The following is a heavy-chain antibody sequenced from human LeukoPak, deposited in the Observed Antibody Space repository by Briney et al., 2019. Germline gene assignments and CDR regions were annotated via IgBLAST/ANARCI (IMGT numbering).Heavy chain of an antibody. CDR3: ARGISCSGGSCYLTFSWYYYGMDV. CDR1: GFTFTSYD. V-gene: IGHV1-8*01. Sequence: GASVKVSCTASGFTFTSYDINWVRQATGQGLEWMGWMNPNSGNTGYAQKFQGRVTMTRNTSISTAYMELSSLRSEDTAVYYCARGISCSGGSCYLTFSWYYYGMDVWGQGTTVTVSS. CDR2: MNPNSGNT. J-gene: IGHJ6*02. D-gene: IGHD2-15*01.